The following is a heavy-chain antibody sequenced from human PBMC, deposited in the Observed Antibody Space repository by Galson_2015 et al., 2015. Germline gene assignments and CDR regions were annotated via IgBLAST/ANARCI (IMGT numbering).Heavy chain of an antibody. CDR3: ARDMISGWRGFLDHYYYYGMDV. CDR1: GFTFSSYS. D-gene: IGHD6-19*01. CDR2: IGSSSSYI. V-gene: IGHV3-21*01. J-gene: IGHJ6*02. Sequence: SLRLSCAASGFTFSSYSMNWVGQAPGKGLEWVSSIGSSSSYIYYADSVKGRFTISRDNAKNSLYLRMNSLRAEDTAVYYCARDMISGWRGFLDHYYYYGMDVWGQGTTVTVSS.